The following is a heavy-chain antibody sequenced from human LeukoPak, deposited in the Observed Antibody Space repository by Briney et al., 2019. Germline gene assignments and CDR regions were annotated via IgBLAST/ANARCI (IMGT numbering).Heavy chain of an antibody. D-gene: IGHD6-19*01. Sequence: GGSLRLSCAASGFTFSSYEMSWVRQAPGKGLEWVSYISSSGSTIYYADSVKGRFTISRDNAKNSLYLQMNSLRAEDTAVYYCARGVAVAGSYFDYWGQGTLVTVSS. J-gene: IGHJ4*02. V-gene: IGHV3-48*03. CDR1: GFTFSSYE. CDR3: ARGVAVAGSYFDY. CDR2: ISSSGSTI.